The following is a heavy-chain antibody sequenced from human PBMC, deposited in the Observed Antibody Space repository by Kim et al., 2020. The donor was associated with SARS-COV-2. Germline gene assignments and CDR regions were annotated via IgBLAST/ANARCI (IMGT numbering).Heavy chain of an antibody. Sequence: HYTRALKRQVTMSDDTSKNQFSMKLRSVTAEDAAVYYCARHSYYYYGMDVWGQGTTVTVSS. CDR3: ARHSYYYYGMDV. D-gene: IGHD3-3*02. V-gene: IGHV4-4*07. J-gene: IGHJ6*02.